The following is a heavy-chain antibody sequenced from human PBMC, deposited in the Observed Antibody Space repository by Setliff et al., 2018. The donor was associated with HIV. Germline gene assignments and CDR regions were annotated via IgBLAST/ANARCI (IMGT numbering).Heavy chain of an antibody. D-gene: IGHD5-12*01. CDR1: GFTFSGYE. CDR3: ARDGGREMATTYYYYYGMDP. J-gene: IGHJ6*02. V-gene: IGHV3-48*03. Sequence: GSLRLSCAASGFTFSGYEMNWVRQAPGKGLEWVSYISSSGSTIYYADSVKGRFTISRDNAKNSLYLQMNSLRAEDTAVYYCARDGGREMATTYYYYYGMDPWGQGTLVTVSS. CDR2: ISSSGSTI.